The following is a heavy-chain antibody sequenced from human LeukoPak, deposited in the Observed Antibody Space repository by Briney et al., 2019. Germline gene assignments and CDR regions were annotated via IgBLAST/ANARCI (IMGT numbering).Heavy chain of an antibody. D-gene: IGHD6-13*01. CDR1: GFTFSSYS. V-gene: IGHV3-21*01. CDR3: AKDRSIAAGGTVSEIDN. J-gene: IGHJ4*02. Sequence: GGSLRLSCAASGFTFSSYSMNWVPQAPGKGLEWVSSISSSSSYIYYADSVKGRFTISRDNSKNTVFLQMNSLRVEDTAVYYCAKDRSIAAGGTVSEIDNWGQGTLVTVSS. CDR2: ISSSSSYI.